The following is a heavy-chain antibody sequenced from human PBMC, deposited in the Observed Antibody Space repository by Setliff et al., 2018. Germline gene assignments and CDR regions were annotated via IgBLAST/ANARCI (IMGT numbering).Heavy chain of an antibody. V-gene: IGHV3-7*01. CDR2: IKQDGSEK. D-gene: IGHD2-21*01. CDR3: ARGGDYCGGECYIPPPDSY. Sequence: GGSLRLSCAASRFTFSNYAMSWVRQAPGKGLEWVANIKQDGSEKYYVDSVKGRFTISRDNAKNSLYLQMNSLRAEDTAVYYCARGGDYCGGECYIPPPDSYWGQGTLVTVSS. CDR1: RFTFSNYA. J-gene: IGHJ4*02.